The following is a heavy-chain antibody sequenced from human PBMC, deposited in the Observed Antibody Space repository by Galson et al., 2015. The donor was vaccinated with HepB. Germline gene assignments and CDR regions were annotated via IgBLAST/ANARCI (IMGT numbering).Heavy chain of an antibody. V-gene: IGHV3-30*14. Sequence: SLRLSCAASGFAFISYTMHWVRQAPGKGLEWVAVISYDGGNKNYADSVKGRFTISRDNSKNTLYLQVNSLRTEDTAVYYCARSTDSSGYYHFDYWGQGTLVTVSS. D-gene: IGHD3-22*01. J-gene: IGHJ4*02. CDR1: GFAFISYT. CDR2: ISYDGGNK. CDR3: ARSTDSSGYYHFDY.